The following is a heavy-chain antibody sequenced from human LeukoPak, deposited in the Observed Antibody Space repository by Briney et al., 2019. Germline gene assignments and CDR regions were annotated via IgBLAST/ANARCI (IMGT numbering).Heavy chain of an antibody. J-gene: IGHJ6*02. CDR3: AKDSRESSGHFPYYYYYHYGLDV. CDR2: ISGGGDDT. CDR1: GFTFSSYA. Sequence: GRSLRLSCAASGFTFSSYAMSWVRQAPGKGLEWVSGISGGGDDTSYADSARGRFTVSRDNSKNTLYLQMNSLRAEDTAVYYCAKDSRESSGHFPYYYYYHYGLDVWGQGTTVTVSS. D-gene: IGHD3-22*01. V-gene: IGHV3-23*01.